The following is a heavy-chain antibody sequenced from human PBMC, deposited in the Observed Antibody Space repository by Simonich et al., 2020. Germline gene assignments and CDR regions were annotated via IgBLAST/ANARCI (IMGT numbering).Heavy chain of an antibody. V-gene: IGHV4-34*01. Sequence: QVQLQQGGAGLWKPSETLSLTCAVYGGSCSGYYWCWIRQPPGKGLEWIGEINHSGSTNYNPSLKSRVTISVDTSKNQFSLKLSSVTAADTAVYYCAREGFSGSYYDYWGQGTLVTVSS. J-gene: IGHJ4*02. CDR3: AREGFSGSYYDY. CDR1: GGSCSGYY. D-gene: IGHD1-26*01. CDR2: INHSGST.